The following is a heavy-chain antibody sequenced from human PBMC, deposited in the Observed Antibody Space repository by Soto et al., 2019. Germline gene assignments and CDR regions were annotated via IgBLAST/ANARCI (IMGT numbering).Heavy chain of an antibody. CDR1: AFLFSCYY. CDR2: INLKSGDT. V-gene: IGHV1-2*02. D-gene: IGHD3-3*01. J-gene: IGHJ4*02. CDR3: SSVPGYYTISGYMDY. Sequence: GSSVKVSCKTPAFLFSCYYIHWVRQAPGRGLEWMGWINLKSGDTKYAQSFQGRLTMTRDTSITTVYMELRGLRSDDTAVYFCSSVPGYYTISGYMDYWGQGTLVTVSS.